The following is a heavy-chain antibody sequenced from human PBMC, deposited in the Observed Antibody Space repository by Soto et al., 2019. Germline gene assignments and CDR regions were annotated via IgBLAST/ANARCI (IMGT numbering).Heavy chain of an antibody. J-gene: IGHJ5*02. V-gene: IGHV3-74*01. Sequence: EVQLVESGGGLVQPGGSLRLSCAASGISLSGYWMHWVRQGSGKVLVWVGRINSDGRSTSYADSVKRRFTISRDNAENPLYLKMTSLRDEDTAVYYCARDSSKSGNWFDPWGQGTMVTVSS. CDR3: ARDSSKSGNWFDP. CDR1: GISLSGYW. CDR2: INSDGRST. D-gene: IGHD2-15*01.